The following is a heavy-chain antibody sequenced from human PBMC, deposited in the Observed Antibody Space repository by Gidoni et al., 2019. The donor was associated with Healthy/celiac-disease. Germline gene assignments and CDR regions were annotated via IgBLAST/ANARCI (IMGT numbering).Heavy chain of an antibody. CDR1: GGSIRRGAYY. Sequence: QVQLQESGPGLVKPSQTLSLTCTVSGGSIRRGAYYFSWIRQPPGKGLEWIGYLYYSGRTYYNPSLKSRVTISVDTSKNQFSLKLSSVTAADTAVYYCARLRGYGTNGVCHREPPYYFDYWGQGTLVTVSS. J-gene: IGHJ4*02. D-gene: IGHD2-8*01. CDR2: LYYSGRT. CDR3: ARLRGYGTNGVCHREPPYYFDY. V-gene: IGHV4-31*03.